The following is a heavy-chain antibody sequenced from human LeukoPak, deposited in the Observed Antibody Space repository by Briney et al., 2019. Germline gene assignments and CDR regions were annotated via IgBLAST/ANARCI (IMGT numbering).Heavy chain of an antibody. D-gene: IGHD6-19*01. J-gene: IGHJ6*03. V-gene: IGHV4-39*07. CDR1: AGSISTSSYY. CDR2: IYYTGST. CDR3: ARHSSGWFYYYYYMDV. Sequence: SETLSLTCTVSAGSISTSSYYWDWIRQPPGKGLEWIGSIYYTGSTYYNPSLKSRVTMSVDTSTNQFSMKLSSVTAADTAMYYCARHSSGWFYYYYYMDVWGKGTTVTVSS.